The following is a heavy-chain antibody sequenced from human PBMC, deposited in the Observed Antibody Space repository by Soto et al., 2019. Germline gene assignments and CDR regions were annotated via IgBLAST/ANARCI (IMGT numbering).Heavy chain of an antibody. D-gene: IGHD2-15*01. Sequence: QVQLVQSGAEVKKPGSSVRVSCKASGGTFSSFTINWVRLAPGHGLQWMGGIIPFFGEATYAPKFHGRVTITADESTTTGYMELNSLRPDDTAVYYCATVPQAATAYYYKYRLEVWGQGTTVTVSS. CDR3: ATVPQAATAYYYKYRLEV. J-gene: IGHJ6*02. CDR2: IIPFFGEA. V-gene: IGHV1-69*01. CDR1: GGTFSSFT.